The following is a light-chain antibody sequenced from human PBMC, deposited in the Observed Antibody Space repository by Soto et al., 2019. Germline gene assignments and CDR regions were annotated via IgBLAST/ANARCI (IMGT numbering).Light chain of an antibody. J-gene: IGKJ2*01. Sequence: DIQMTQSPSSLSASVGDRVTITCRASQSISSYLNWYQQKPGKAPKLLVYAASSLQSGVPSRFSGSGSGTDFTLTISSLQPEDFATYYCQQSYSTPVYTFGQGTMLEIK. CDR1: QSISSY. CDR3: QQSYSTPVYT. CDR2: AAS. V-gene: IGKV1-39*01.